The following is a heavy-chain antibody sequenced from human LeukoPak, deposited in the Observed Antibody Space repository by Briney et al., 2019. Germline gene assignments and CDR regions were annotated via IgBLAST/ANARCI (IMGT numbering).Heavy chain of an antibody. CDR3: ARARANSYCSSTSCWFGEPRPYFDY. J-gene: IGHJ4*02. V-gene: IGHV4-30-4*01. D-gene: IGHD2-2*01. CDR2: IYYSGST. CDR1: GGSISSGDYY. Sequence: SETLSLTCTVSGGSISSGDYYWSWIRQPPGKGLEWIGYIYYSGSTYYNPSLKSRVTISVDTSENQFSLKLSSVTAADTAVYYCARARANSYCSSTSCWFGEPRPYFDYWGQGTLVTVSS.